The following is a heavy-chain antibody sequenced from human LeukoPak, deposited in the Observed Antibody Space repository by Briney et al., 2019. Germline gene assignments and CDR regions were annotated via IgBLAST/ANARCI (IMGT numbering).Heavy chain of an antibody. Sequence: SETLSLTCTVSGDSISSYYWSWIRQPPGKGLEWIGYISYSGSTNYNPSLKSRVTISVDTSKNHFSLKLTSVTAADTAVYYCARDQPSNYWGQGTLVTVSS. D-gene: IGHD4-11*01. CDR2: ISYSGST. J-gene: IGHJ4*02. CDR1: GDSISSYY. CDR3: ARDQPSNY. V-gene: IGHV4-59*01.